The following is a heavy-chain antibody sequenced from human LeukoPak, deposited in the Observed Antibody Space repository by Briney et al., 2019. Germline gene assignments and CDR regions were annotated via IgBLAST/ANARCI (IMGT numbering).Heavy chain of an antibody. J-gene: IGHJ5*02. V-gene: IGHV3-30*18. CDR2: ISYDGSNK. CDR3: AKENIAVAGSETHNWFDP. D-gene: IGHD6-19*01. CDR1: GFTFSSNG. Sequence: GGSLRLSCAASGFTFSSNGMHWVRQAPGKGLEWVAVISYDGSNKYYADSVKGRFTISRDNSKNTLYLQMNSLRAEDTAVYYCAKENIAVAGSETHNWFDPWGQGTLVTVSS.